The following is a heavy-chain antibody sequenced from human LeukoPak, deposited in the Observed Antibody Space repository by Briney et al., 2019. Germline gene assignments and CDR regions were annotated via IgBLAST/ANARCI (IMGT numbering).Heavy chain of an antibody. Sequence: ASVKVSRKASGYTFTSYGISWVRQAPGQGLEWMGWISAYNGNTNYAQKLQGRVTMTTDTSTSTAYMELRSLRSDDTAVYYCARDSPQYSSSNYFDYWGQGTLVTVSS. CDR1: GYTFTSYG. CDR3: ARDSPQYSSSNYFDY. D-gene: IGHD6-6*01. CDR2: ISAYNGNT. J-gene: IGHJ4*02. V-gene: IGHV1-18*01.